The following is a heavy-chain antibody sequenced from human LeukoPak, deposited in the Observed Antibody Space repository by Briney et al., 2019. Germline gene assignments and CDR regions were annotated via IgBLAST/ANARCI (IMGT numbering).Heavy chain of an antibody. Sequence: GGSLRLSCAASGFTFSRYWMSWVRQAPGKGLEWVANTEQDGSEKYYVDSVKGRFTISRDNVKNSLYLQMNSLRAEDTAVYYCAREFCSGANCYPMGAFDMWGQGTMVTVSS. V-gene: IGHV3-7*01. CDR3: AREFCSGANCYPMGAFDM. J-gene: IGHJ3*02. CDR1: GFTFSRYW. CDR2: TEQDGSEK. D-gene: IGHD2-15*01.